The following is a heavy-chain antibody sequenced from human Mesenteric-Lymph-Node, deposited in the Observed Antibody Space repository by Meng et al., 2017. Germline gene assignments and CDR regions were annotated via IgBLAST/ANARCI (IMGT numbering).Heavy chain of an antibody. CDR1: GGSISSYS. CDR3: ASQSGYFDY. V-gene: IGHV4-59*08. J-gene: IGHJ4*02. Sequence: QVPRQETRPWLLKPPEPLAPTCTVSGGSISSYSWSWIRQPPGKGLEWIGHIYYSGSTNYNPSLKSRVTISVDTSKNQFSLKLSSVTATDTSVYYCASQSGYFDYWGQGTLVTVSS. D-gene: IGHD3-10*01. CDR2: IYYSGST.